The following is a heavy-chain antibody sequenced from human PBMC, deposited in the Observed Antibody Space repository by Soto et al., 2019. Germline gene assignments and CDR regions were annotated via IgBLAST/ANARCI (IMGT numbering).Heavy chain of an antibody. CDR1: GDSISSYY. Sequence: PSETLSLSCTVSGDSISSYYWTWIRQPPGKGLEWIGYIYYSGSTNYNPSLKSRVTISVDTSKNQFSLKLSSVTAADTAVYYCARVKLGERWLQPFDYWGQGTLVTVSS. J-gene: IGHJ4*02. CDR2: IYYSGST. CDR3: ARVKLGERWLQPFDY. D-gene: IGHD3-10*01. V-gene: IGHV4-59*01.